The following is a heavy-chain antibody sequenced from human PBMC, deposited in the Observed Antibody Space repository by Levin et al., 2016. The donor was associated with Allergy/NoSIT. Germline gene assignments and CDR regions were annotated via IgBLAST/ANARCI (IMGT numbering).Heavy chain of an antibody. CDR1: GGSINSGAYY. Sequence: SETLSLTCTISGGSINSGAYYWDWIRQPAGKGLEWLGSVHYSGSPHYNPSLKSRITISIDTPKNQFSLRLSSVSAADTAVYYCSKRGGSAGPFEPWGQGTLVTVSS. CDR2: VHYSGSP. D-gene: IGHD3-16*01. J-gene: IGHJ5*02. V-gene: IGHV4-39*01. CDR3: SKRGGSAGPFEP.